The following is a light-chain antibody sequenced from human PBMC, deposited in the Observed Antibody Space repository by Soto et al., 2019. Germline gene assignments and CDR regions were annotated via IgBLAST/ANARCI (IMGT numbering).Light chain of an antibody. Sequence: QSVLTQPAAVSGSPGQSITISCTGTSSDVGTYNLVSRYQQYPGKAPKLMIYATSKRPSGVSNRFSGSKSGDTASLTISGLQAEDEADYYCTSFARGSTLVFGGGTKVTVL. CDR2: ATS. CDR3: TSFARGSTLV. V-gene: IGLV2-23*01. CDR1: SSDVGTYNL. J-gene: IGLJ3*02.